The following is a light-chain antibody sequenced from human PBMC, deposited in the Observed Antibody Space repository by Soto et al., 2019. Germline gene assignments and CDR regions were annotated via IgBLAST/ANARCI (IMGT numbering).Light chain of an antibody. CDR1: SGHSSYA. V-gene: IGLV4-69*01. Sequence: QLVLTQSPSASASLGASVKLTCTLSSGHSSYAIAWHQQQPEKGPRYLMKLNSDGSHSKGDGIPDRFSGSSSGAERYLTISSLHSEDEADYYCQTWGTGIWVFGGGTKVTVL. CDR3: QTWGTGIWV. J-gene: IGLJ3*02. CDR2: LNSDGSH.